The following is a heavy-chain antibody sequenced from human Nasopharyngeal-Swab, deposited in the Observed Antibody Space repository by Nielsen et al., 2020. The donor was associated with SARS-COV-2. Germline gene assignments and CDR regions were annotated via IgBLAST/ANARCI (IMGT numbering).Heavy chain of an antibody. CDR2: IDTDGTIT. CDR1: GFTFSSYA. CDR3: ARDVGGRDNY. V-gene: IGHV3-74*01. D-gene: IGHD2-15*01. Sequence: GESLKISCAASGFTFSSYAMSWVRQPPGKGLLWVSRIDTDGTITDYADSVKGRFTISRDNAKNTLYLQMNSLRAEDTAVYYCARDVGGRDNYWGQGALVTVSS. J-gene: IGHJ4*02.